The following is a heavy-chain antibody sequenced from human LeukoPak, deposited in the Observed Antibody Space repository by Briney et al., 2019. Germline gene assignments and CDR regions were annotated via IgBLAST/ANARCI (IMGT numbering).Heavy chain of an antibody. V-gene: IGHV1-69*04. D-gene: IGHD5-24*01. CDR1: GGTFSSYA. CDR3: ARSRRDGYLANFDY. Sequence: ASVKVSCKASGGTFSSYAISWVRQAPGQGLEWMGRIIPIFGIANYAQKFQGRVTITADKSTSTAYMELSSLRSEDTAVYYCARSRRDGYLANFDYWGQGTLVTVSS. J-gene: IGHJ4*02. CDR2: IIPIFGIA.